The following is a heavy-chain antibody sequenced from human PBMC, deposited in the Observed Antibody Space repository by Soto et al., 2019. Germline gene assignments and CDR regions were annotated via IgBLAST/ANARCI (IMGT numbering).Heavy chain of an antibody. Sequence: PSETLSLTCTFAGDSSNSRIYYGGWIRQPPWKGLEWIGSIYYSGRTYNNPSLRSRVSTSIDTSRDQFSLKLKSVTAADTSLYFFARQRASVVTQAYLDVWGQGPRVTASS. CDR3: ARQRASVVTQAYLDV. D-gene: IGHD2-21*02. V-gene: IGHV4-39*01. CDR2: IYYSGRT. CDR1: GDSSNSRIYY. J-gene: IGHJ6*02.